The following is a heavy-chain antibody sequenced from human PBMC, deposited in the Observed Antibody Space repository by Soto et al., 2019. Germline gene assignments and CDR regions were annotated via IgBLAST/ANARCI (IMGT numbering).Heavy chain of an antibody. J-gene: IGHJ6*02. CDR2: INPNSGGT. V-gene: IGHV1-2*04. CDR3: ARGGCSGGSCYSAFDYYYDMDV. CDR1: GYTFTGYY. Sequence: ASVKVSCKASGYTFTGYYMHWVRQAPGQGLEWMGWINPNSGGTNYAQKFQGWVTMTRDTSISTAYMELSRLRSDDTAVYYCARGGCSGGSCYSAFDYYYDMDVWGQGTTVTVSS. D-gene: IGHD2-15*01.